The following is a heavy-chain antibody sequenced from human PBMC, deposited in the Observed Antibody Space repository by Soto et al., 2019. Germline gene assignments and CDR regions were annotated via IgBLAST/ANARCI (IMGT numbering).Heavy chain of an antibody. D-gene: IGHD2-2*01. CDR3: ARDPRTGSTSSWAYYYYGMDV. V-gene: IGHV1-18*01. CDR2: ISAYNGNT. CDR1: GYTFTSYG. Sequence: ASVKVSCKASGYTFTSYGISWVRQAPGQGLEWMGWISAYNGNTNYAQKLQGRVTMTTDTSTSTAYMELRSLRSDDTAVYYCARDPRTGSTSSWAYYYYGMDVWGQGTTVTVSS. J-gene: IGHJ6*02.